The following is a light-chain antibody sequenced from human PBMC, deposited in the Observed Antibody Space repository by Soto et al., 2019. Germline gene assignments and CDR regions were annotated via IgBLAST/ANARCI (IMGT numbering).Light chain of an antibody. CDR3: NSYTTTSALV. Sequence: QSVLTQPASVSGSPGQSITISCTGSGADIGSHDYVSWYQQHPGKVPKLIIYEVSKRPSGASDRFSGSKSGNAAYLSISGLQPPDEADYYCNSYTTTSALVFGSGTKVIV. CDR2: EVS. J-gene: IGLJ1*01. V-gene: IGLV2-14*01. CDR1: GADIGSHDY.